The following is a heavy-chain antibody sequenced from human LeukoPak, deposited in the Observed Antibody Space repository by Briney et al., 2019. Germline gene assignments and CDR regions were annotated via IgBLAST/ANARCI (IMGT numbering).Heavy chain of an antibody. CDR3: AREGGVLPVDY. CDR1: GGAISSGGYY. J-gene: IGHJ4*02. D-gene: IGHD4/OR15-4a*01. Sequence: SETLSLTCSVSGGAISSGGYYWSWIRQHPGKGLGWIGYIYYSGSTYYNPSLKSRVTISVDTSKNQFSLKLSSVTAADTAVYYCAREGGVLPVDYWGQGTLVTVSS. V-gene: IGHV4-31*03. CDR2: IYYSGST.